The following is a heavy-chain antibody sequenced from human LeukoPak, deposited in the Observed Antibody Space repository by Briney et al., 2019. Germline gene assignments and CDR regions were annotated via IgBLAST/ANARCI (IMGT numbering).Heavy chain of an antibody. V-gene: IGHV3-7*04. D-gene: IGHD6-19*01. CDR3: ARGRLGSGWSFDY. CDR1: GFTFSSYW. J-gene: IGHJ4*02. CDR2: IKQDGSEK. Sequence: PGGSLRLSCAASGFTFSSYWMSWVRQAPGKGLEWVANIKQDGSEKYYVDSVKGRFTISRDNAKNSLYLQMNSLRAEDTAVYYCARGRLGSGWSFDYWGQGTLVTVSS.